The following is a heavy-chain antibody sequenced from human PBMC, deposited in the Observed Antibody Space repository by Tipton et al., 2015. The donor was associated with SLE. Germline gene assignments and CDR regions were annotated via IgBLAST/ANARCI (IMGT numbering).Heavy chain of an antibody. CDR1: GGSISSDGYY. J-gene: IGHJ3*01. CDR2: IYHNGYN. V-gene: IGHV4-31*03. CDR3: ARIIAGPGDAFDV. Sequence: TLSLTCTVSGGSISSDGYYWSWVRRHPGKGLEWIGYIYHNGYNYYNPSLKSRVTISVDTSKNQFSLKLSSVTAADTAVYFCARIIAGPGDAFDVWGQGTMVTVSS.